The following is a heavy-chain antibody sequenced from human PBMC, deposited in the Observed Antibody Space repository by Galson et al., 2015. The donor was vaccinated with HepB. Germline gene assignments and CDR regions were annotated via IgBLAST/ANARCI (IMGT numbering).Heavy chain of an antibody. CDR2: MGSKSGNT. CDR1: GYTFNFYD. J-gene: IGHJ4*02. CDR3: ARGRGGSVDY. D-gene: IGHD3-16*01. Sequence: SVKVSCKASGYTFNFYDINWVRQATGQGLEWMGWMGSKSGNTGYAQKFQGRVTMTRNTSITTAYMELTSLKSEDTAVYYCARGRGGSVDYWGQGTLVTVSS. V-gene: IGHV1-8*01.